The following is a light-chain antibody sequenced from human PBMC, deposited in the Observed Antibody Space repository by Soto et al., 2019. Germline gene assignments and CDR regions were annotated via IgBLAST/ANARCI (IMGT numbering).Light chain of an antibody. J-gene: IGKJ1*01. CDR3: QQSYSTPPT. V-gene: IGKV1-39*01. CDR2: AAS. Sequence: IQMTQPPSSPSASVGDRVTITCRSSQSISSYLNWYQQKPGKAPKLLIYAASSLQSGVPSRFSGSGSGTDFTLTIRSLQPEDFATYYCQQSYSTPPTFGQGTKVDIK. CDR1: QSISSY.